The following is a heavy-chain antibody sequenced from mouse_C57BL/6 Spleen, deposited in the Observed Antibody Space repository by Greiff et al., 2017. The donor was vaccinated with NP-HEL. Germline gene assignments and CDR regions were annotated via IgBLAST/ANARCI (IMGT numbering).Heavy chain of an antibody. J-gene: IGHJ2*01. D-gene: IGHD2-5*01. CDR1: GFTFSDYG. CDR3: ARSQYSNYPYWFDY. V-gene: IGHV5-17*01. CDR2: ISSGSSTI. Sequence: EVKLMESGGGLVKPGGSLKLSCAASGFTFSDYGMHWVRQAPEKGLEWVAYISSGSSTIYYADTVKGRFTISRDNAKNTLFLQMTSLRSEDTAMYYCARSQYSNYPYWFDYWGQGTTLTVSS.